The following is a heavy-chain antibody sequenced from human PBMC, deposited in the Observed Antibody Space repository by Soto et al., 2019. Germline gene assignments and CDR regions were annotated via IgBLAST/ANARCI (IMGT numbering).Heavy chain of an antibody. J-gene: IGHJ6*02. CDR3: AREVAVAGPDYYYYGMDV. Sequence: ASVKVSCKASGYTFTSYYMHWVRQAPGQGLEWMGIINPSGGSTSYAQKFQGRVTMTGDTSTSTVYMELSSLRSEDTAVYYCAREVAVAGPDYYYYGMDVWGQGTTVTVSS. CDR1: GYTFTSYY. CDR2: INPSGGST. D-gene: IGHD6-19*01. V-gene: IGHV1-46*01.